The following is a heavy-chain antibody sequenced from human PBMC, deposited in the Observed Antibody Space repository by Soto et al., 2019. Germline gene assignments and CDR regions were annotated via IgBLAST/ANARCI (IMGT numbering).Heavy chain of an antibody. CDR1: GGSVRSYA. CDR2: IIPIFGTA. D-gene: IGHD2-2*01. J-gene: IGHJ4*02. CDR3: ARGDRCSSTSCFDY. V-gene: IGHV1-69*13. Sequence: PAEISCKASGGSVRSYAISWVRQAPGQGLEWMGGIIPIFGTANYAQKFQGRVTITADESTSTAYMELSSLRSEDTAVYYCARGDRCSSTSCFDYWGQGTLVTVSS.